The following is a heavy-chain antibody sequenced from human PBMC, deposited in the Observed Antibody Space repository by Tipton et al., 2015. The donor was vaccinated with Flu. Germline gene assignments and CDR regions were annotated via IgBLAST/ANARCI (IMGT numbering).Heavy chain of an antibody. Sequence: SLRLSCAASGFTFDDYAMHWVRQAPGKGLEWVSGISWNSGSIGYADSVKGRFTISRDNAKNSLYLQMNSLRAEDTALYYCAKSRIAAAWYVDYWGQGTLVTVSS. V-gene: IGHV3-9*01. CDR2: ISWNSGSI. J-gene: IGHJ4*02. CDR3: AKSRIAAAWYVDY. D-gene: IGHD6-13*01. CDR1: GFTFDDYA.